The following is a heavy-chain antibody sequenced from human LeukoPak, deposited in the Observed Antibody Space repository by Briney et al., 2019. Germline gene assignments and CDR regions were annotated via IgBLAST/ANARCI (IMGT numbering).Heavy chain of an antibody. CDR2: IRYDGSNK. CDR3: ARGFGAYSSSRGPWYMDV. V-gene: IGHV3-30*02. J-gene: IGHJ6*03. D-gene: IGHD6-13*01. CDR1: GFTFSTYA. Sequence: GGSLRLSCAASGFTFSTYALHWVRQAPGKGLEWVAFIRYDGSNKYYADSVKGRFTISRDNSKNTLYLQMNSLRAEDTAVYYCARGFGAYSSSRGPWYMDVWGKGTTVTVSS.